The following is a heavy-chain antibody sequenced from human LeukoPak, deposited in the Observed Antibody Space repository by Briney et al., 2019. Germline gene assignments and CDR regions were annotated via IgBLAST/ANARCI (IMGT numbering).Heavy chain of an antibody. CDR1: GFTFSSYG. Sequence: GGSLRLSCAASGFTFSSYGMHWVRQAPGKGLEWVAVIWYDGSNKYYADSVKGRFTISRDNSKNTLYLQMNSLRAEDTAVYYCARTLHDYGDYSEDPSADDWGQGTLVTVSS. J-gene: IGHJ4*02. D-gene: IGHD4-17*01. CDR3: ARTLHDYGDYSEDPSADD. CDR2: IWYDGSNK. V-gene: IGHV3-33*01.